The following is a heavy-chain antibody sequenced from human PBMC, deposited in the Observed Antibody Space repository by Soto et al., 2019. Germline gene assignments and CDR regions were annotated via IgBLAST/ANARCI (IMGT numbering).Heavy chain of an antibody. Sequence: QVQLQESGPGLVKPSETLSLTCTVSGGSISSYYWSWIRQPPGKGLEWIGYIYYSGSTNYNPSLKSRVTISVETSKNQFSLKLSSVTAADTAVYYCARGAAHYGDYEDYFDYWGQGTLVTVSS. CDR2: IYYSGST. D-gene: IGHD4-17*01. J-gene: IGHJ4*02. CDR3: ARGAAHYGDYEDYFDY. V-gene: IGHV4-59*01. CDR1: GGSISSYY.